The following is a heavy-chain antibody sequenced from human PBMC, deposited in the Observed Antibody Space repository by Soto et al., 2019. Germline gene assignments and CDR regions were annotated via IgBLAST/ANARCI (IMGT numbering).Heavy chain of an antibody. Sequence: TLSLTCAVSGDSISRGGYSWTWIRQPPGKALEWIGNIYDSGSTSYNPSLKSRVTISVDTSKNQFSLRLTSVTAADTAVYFCARGSSSYYDYGMDVWGQGTTVTVSS. CDR3: ARGSSSYYDYGMDV. J-gene: IGHJ6*02. CDR1: GDSISRGGYS. V-gene: IGHV4-30-2*01. CDR2: IYDSGST. D-gene: IGHD6-6*01.